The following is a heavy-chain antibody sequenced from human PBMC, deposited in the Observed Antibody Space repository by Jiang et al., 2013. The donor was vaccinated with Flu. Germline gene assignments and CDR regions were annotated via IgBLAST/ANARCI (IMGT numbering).Heavy chain of an antibody. D-gene: IGHD3-22*01. Sequence: QSGSELKKPGASVKVSCKASGYTFTSYAMNWVRQAPGQGLEWMGWINTNTGNPTYAQGFTGRFVFSLDTSVSTAYLQICSLKAEDTAVYYCAREYYYDSSGYGRFFYYYYGMDVWGQGTTVTVPS. CDR2: INTNTGNP. J-gene: IGHJ6*02. CDR3: AREYYYDSSGYGRFFYYYYGMDV. CDR1: GYTFTSYA. V-gene: IGHV7-4-1*01.